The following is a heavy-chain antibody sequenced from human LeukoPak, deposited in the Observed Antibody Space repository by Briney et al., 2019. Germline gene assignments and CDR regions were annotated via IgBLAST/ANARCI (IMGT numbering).Heavy chain of an antibody. Sequence: GASVKVSCKASGYTFTSYDINWVRQATGQGLEWMGWMNPNSGNTGYAQKYQGRVTMTRNTSISTAYMELSSLRSEDTAVYYCARGAHYGDYDDYWGQGTLVTVSS. J-gene: IGHJ4*02. V-gene: IGHV1-8*01. D-gene: IGHD4-17*01. CDR1: GYTFTSYD. CDR2: MNPNSGNT. CDR3: ARGAHYGDYDDY.